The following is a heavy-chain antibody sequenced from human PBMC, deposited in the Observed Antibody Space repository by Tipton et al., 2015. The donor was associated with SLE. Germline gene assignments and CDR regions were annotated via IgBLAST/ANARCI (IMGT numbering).Heavy chain of an antibody. V-gene: IGHV4-39*02. CDR1: GGSVSSSSYF. Sequence: LRLSCTVSGGSVSSSSYFWAWIRQPPGKGLEWIGSMCYSGGTYYNPSLKSRVTISVDTSKNQFSLKLSSVTAADTAVYYCARGTFPAAGAFDIWGQGTMVTVSS. CDR2: MCYSGGT. J-gene: IGHJ3*02. D-gene: IGHD2-2*01. CDR3: ARGTFPAAGAFDI.